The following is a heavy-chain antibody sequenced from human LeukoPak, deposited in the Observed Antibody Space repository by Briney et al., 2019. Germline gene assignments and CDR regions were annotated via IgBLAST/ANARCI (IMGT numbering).Heavy chain of an antibody. D-gene: IGHD1-7*01. V-gene: IGHV4-34*01. CDR1: GGSISSYY. CDR3: ARSRGAGTTANWFDP. J-gene: IGHJ5*02. CDR2: INHSGST. Sequence: PSETLSLTCTVSGGSISSYYWSWIRQPPGKGLEWIGEINHSGSTNYNPSLKSRVTISVDTSKNQFSLKLSSVTAADTAVYYCARSRGAGTTANWFDPWGQGTLVTVSS.